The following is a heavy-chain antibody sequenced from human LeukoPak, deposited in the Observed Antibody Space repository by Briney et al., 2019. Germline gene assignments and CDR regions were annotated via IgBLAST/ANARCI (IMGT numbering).Heavy chain of an antibody. CDR1: GYPISRGYY. J-gene: IGHJ3*02. CDR3: ARGYCTNTNCYDYDAFDI. Sequence: PSVTLSLTHNVSGYPISRGYYWGWLRHPPGKGLEWIGCIYHSGSTYYNPSLKSRVTMSVDTSKNQFSLKLSSVTAADTAVYYCARGYCTNTNCYDYDAFDIWGQGTKVTVSS. V-gene: IGHV4-38-2*02. CDR2: IYHSGST. D-gene: IGHD2-2*01.